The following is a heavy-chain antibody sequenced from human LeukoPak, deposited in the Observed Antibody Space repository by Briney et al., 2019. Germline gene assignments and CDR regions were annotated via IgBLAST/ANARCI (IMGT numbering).Heavy chain of an antibody. J-gene: IGHJ5*02. D-gene: IGHD3-9*01. CDR2: MNPNSGNT. CDR3: ARGRKELRYFDWLEVPNWFDP. CDR1: GYTFTSYD. V-gene: IGHV1-8*01. Sequence: GASVKVSFKASGYTFTSYDINWVRQATGQGLEWMGWMNPNSGNTGYAQKFQGRVTMTRNTSISTAYMELSSLRSEDTAVYYCARGRKELRYFDWLEVPNWFDPWGQGTLVTVSS.